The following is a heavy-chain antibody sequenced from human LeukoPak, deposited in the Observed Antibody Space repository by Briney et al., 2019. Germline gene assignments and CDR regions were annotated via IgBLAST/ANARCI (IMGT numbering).Heavy chain of an antibody. V-gene: IGHV3-23*01. D-gene: IGHD5-18*01. CDR1: GFTYKTYA. Sequence: PGGSLRLSCAASGFTYKTYAMSWVRQVPGKGLEWVSTISGSGRSTYYADSVKGRFTISRDNAKNTMYLQMNSLRAEDTAMYYCACGYNYGRDAFDIWGQGTVVTVSS. CDR2: ISGSGRST. J-gene: IGHJ3*02. CDR3: ACGYNYGRDAFDI.